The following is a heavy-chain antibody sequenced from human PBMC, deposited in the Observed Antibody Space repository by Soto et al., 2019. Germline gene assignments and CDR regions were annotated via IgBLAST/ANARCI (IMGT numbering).Heavy chain of an antibody. V-gene: IGHV1-3*01. J-gene: IGHJ5*02. CDR2: INAGNGNT. CDR1: GYTFTSYA. Sequence: VKVSCKASGYTFTSYAMHWVRQAPGQGLEWMGWINAGNGNTKYSQKFQGRVTITRDTSASTAYMELSSLRSEDTAVYYCARGCSSTSCYYWFDPWGQGTLVTVS. CDR3: ARGCSSTSCYYWFDP. D-gene: IGHD2-2*01.